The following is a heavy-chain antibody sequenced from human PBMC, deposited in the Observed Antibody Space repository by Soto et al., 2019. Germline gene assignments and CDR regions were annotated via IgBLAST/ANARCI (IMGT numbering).Heavy chain of an antibody. V-gene: IGHV1-18*01. Sequence: ASVKVSCKASGYTFTSYGISWVRQAPGQGLEWMGWISAYNGNTNYAQKLQDRVTMTTDTSTSTAYMELRSLRSDDTAVYYCARDVPGSLGRPPLKFEWGPADWGQGTLVTVTS. D-gene: IGHD3-9*01. J-gene: IGHJ4*02. CDR1: GYTFTSYG. CDR3: ARDVPGSLGRPPLKFEWGPAD. CDR2: ISAYNGNT.